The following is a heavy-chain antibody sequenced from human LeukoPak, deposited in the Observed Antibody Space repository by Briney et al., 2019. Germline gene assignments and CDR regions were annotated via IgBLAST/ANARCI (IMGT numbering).Heavy chain of an antibody. J-gene: IGHJ6*02. CDR2: IYYSGST. Sequence: SETLSLTCSVSGVSVGSAGYYWTWIRQPPGKGLEWIGYIYYSGSTNYNPSLKSRVTMSVDTSKNQFSLKLSSLTAADTAVYYCARLGRITMIRGTSDYYHSMDVWGQGTTVTVSS. CDR3: ARLGRITMIRGTSDYYHSMDV. D-gene: IGHD3-10*01. CDR1: GVSVGSAGYY. V-gene: IGHV4-61*08.